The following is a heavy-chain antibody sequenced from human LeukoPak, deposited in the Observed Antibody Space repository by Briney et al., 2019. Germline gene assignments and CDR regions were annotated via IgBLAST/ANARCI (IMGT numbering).Heavy chain of an antibody. D-gene: IGHD2-15*01. CDR3: ARSEDCSGGSCYTVTPPDY. Sequence: SSETLSLTCTVSGGSISSGGYYWSWIRQHPGKGLEWIGYIYYSGSTYYNPSLKSRVTIPVDTSKNQFSLKLSSATAADTAVYYCARSEDCSGGSCYTVTPPDYWGQGTLVTVSS. J-gene: IGHJ4*02. CDR2: IYYSGST. CDR1: GGSISSGGYY. V-gene: IGHV4-31*03.